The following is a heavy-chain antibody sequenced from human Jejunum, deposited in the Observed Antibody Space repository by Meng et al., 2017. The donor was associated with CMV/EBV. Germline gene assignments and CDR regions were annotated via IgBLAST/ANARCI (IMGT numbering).Heavy chain of an antibody. CDR1: GTSISSSNW. J-gene: IGHJ4*02. CDR2: IHYSGGT. CDR3: ARYSGTTHVFDS. D-gene: IGHD1-26*01. Sequence: LTCAVSGTSISSSNWWAWSRQSPEKGLEWIGYIHYSGGTYYNPSLDNRVTMSVDTSKNQFSLNLRSVTAVDAAMYYCARYSGTTHVFDSWGQGTLVTVS. V-gene: IGHV4-28*01.